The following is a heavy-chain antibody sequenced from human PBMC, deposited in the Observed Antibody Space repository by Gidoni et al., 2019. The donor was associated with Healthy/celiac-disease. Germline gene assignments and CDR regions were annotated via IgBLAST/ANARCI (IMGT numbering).Heavy chain of an antibody. Sequence: QVQLVQSGAEVKKPGSSVKVSCKASGVPFRTSAISWVRQAPGQGLEWMGGVIPIFGTANYAQKFQGRVTITADESTSTAYMELSSLRSEDTAVYYCARDTEPYYDFWGGYTGLRYWGQGTLVTVSS. J-gene: IGHJ4*02. V-gene: IGHV1-69*01. CDR1: GVPFRTSA. CDR2: VIPIFGTA. CDR3: ARDTEPYYDFWGGYTGLRY. D-gene: IGHD3-3*01.